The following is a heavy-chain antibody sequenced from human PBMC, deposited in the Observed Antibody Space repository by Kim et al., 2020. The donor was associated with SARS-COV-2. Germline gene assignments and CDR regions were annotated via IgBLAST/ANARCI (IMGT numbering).Heavy chain of an antibody. V-gene: IGHV1-8*01. J-gene: IGHJ5*02. Sequence: ASVKVSCKASGYTFTSYDINWVRQATGQGLEWMGWMNPNSGNTGYAQKFQGRVTMTRNTSISTAYMELSSLRSEDTAVYYCARGEGVQLWLDWFDPWGQGTLVTVSS. CDR3: ARGEGVQLWLDWFDP. D-gene: IGHD5-18*01. CDR2: MNPNSGNT. CDR1: GYTFTSYD.